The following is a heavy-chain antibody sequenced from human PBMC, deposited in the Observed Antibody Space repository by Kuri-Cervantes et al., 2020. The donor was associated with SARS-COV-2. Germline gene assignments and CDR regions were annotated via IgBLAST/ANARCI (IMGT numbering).Heavy chain of an antibody. V-gene: IGHV4-59*11. CDR1: GGSISSHY. J-gene: IGHJ6*03. CDR3: ARGGWELRYYYYYYMDV. D-gene: IGHD1-26*01. CDR2: IYYSGST. Sequence: SETLSLTCTVSGGSISSHYWSWIRQPPGKGLEWIGYIYYSGSTNYNPSLKSRVTISVDTSKKQFSLKLSSVTAADTAVYYCARGGWELRYYYYYYMDVWGKGTTVTVSS.